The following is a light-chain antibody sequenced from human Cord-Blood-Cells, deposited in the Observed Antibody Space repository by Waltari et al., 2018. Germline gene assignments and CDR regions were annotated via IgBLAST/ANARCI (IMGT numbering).Light chain of an antibody. CDR1: SRDCGSYNL. V-gene: IGLV2-23*01. J-gene: IGLJ3*02. CDR2: EGS. CDR3: CSYAGSSTWV. Sequence: QSALTQPASVSGSPGQSIPISCTGTSRDCGSYNLVSWYQQHPGKAPNLRLYEGSKRPAGVPNRFSGSKSGNTASLTISGVQAEDEADYYCCSYAGSSTWVFGGGTKLTVL.